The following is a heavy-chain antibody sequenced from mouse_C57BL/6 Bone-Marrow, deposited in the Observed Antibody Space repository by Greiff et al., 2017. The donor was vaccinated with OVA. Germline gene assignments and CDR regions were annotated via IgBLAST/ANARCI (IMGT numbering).Heavy chain of an antibody. CDR3: TKRGEFITTVVAPSYFDV. CDR1: GYTFTSYW. D-gene: IGHD1-1*01. CDR2: IYPGTSDT. Sequence: EVQLQQSGTVLARPGASVKMSCKTSGYTFTSYWMHWVKQRPGQGLEWIGAIYPGTSDTSYNQKFKGKAKLTAVTSASPAYMELSSLTNEDSAVYYCTKRGEFITTVVAPSYFDVWGTGTTVTVSS. V-gene: IGHV1-5*01. J-gene: IGHJ1*03.